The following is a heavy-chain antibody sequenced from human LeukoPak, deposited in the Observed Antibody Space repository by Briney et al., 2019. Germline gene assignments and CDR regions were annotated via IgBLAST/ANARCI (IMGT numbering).Heavy chain of an antibody. CDR1: GYSFSSYW. D-gene: IGHD2-15*01. Sequence: GESLKISCKGSGYSFSSYWIGWVRQMPGKGLEWMGIIYPDDSDTRYSPSFQGQVTISADGSISTAYLQWSSLKASDTAMYYCARHRKDIGFDSWGQGTLVTVSS. J-gene: IGHJ4*02. V-gene: IGHV5-51*01. CDR3: ARHRKDIGFDS. CDR2: IYPDDSDT.